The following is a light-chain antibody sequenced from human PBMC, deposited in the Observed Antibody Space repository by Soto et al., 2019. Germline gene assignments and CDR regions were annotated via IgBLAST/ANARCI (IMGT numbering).Light chain of an antibody. CDR1: DSDVGYYNR. CDR3: SSYTRRNTWV. V-gene: IGLV2-18*02. CDR2: EVT. J-gene: IGLJ3*02. Sequence: QSVLTQPPSVSGFPGQAVTISCTGTDSDVGYYNRVSWYQQSPGTAPKLMLYEVTTRPSGVPGRFSGSKSGNTASLTISGLQAEDEAAYYWSSYTRRNTWVFGGGTKLTVL.